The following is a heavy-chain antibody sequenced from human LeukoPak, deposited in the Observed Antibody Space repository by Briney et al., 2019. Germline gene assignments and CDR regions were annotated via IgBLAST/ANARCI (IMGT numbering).Heavy chain of an antibody. J-gene: IGHJ3*02. V-gene: IGHV1-18*01. CDR2: ISAYNGNT. CDR1: GYTFTSYG. Sequence: ASVKVSCKASGYTFTSYGISWVRQAPGQGLEWMGWISAYNGNTNYAQKLQGRVTMTTDTSTSTAYMELRSLRSDDTAVYYCARDRVIVGAEPDAFDIWGQGTMVTVSS. D-gene: IGHD1-26*01. CDR3: ARDRVIVGAEPDAFDI.